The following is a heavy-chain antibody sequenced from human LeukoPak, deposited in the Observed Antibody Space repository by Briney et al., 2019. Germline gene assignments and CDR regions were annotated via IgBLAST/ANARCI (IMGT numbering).Heavy chain of an antibody. CDR2: IYSGGST. Sequence: GGSLRLSCAASGFTVGSSYLSWVRQAPGKGLEWVSVIYSGGSTYYADSVKGRFTISRHNSKNTLYLQMKSLRAEDTAVYYCASGASSFDYWGQGTLVTVSS. V-gene: IGHV3-53*04. J-gene: IGHJ4*02. D-gene: IGHD2-15*01. CDR1: GFTVGSSY. CDR3: ASGASSFDY.